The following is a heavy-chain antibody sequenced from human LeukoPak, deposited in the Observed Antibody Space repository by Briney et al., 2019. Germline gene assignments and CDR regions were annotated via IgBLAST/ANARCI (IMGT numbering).Heavy chain of an antibody. CDR1: GGSFSTYY. J-gene: IGHJ4*02. Sequence: SETLSLTCTVSGGSFSTYYWNWIRQPPGKGLEWIGYIYYSGSTNYNPSLKSRVTISVDTSKNQFSLNLTSVTAADTAVYYCARGGIRQTFDNWGQGTLVTVSS. CDR3: ARGGIRQTFDN. V-gene: IGHV4-59*01. D-gene: IGHD3-3*02. CDR2: IYYSGST.